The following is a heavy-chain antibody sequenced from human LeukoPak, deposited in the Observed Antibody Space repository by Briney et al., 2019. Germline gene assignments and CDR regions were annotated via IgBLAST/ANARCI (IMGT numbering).Heavy chain of an antibody. CDR2: ISAYNGNT. CDR1: GYTFTSYG. V-gene: IGHV1-18*01. D-gene: IGHD2-2*01. J-gene: IGHJ4*02. Sequence: ASVKVSCKASGYTFTSYGISWVRQAPGQGLEWMGWISAYNGNTNYAQKLQGRVTMTRDTSTSTAYMELRSLRSDDTAVYYCARDTPYCSSTSCYSDYWGQGTLVTVSS. CDR3: ARDTPYCSSTSCYSDY.